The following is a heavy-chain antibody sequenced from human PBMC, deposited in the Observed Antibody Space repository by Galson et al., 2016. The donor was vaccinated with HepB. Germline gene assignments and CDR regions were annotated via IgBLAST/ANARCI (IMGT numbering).Heavy chain of an antibody. Sequence: QSGAEVKKPGESLTISCEASGYDFSDYWIGWVRQLPGKGLEWMAFIHPGDSDSRFSPSFRGHVTMSADTAITTAYLQWSSLKASDTAFYYCARLGHGIDVWGLGALVTVSS. D-gene: IGHD3-16*01. J-gene: IGHJ4*02. CDR1: GYDFSDYW. CDR2: IHPGDSDS. CDR3: ARLGHGIDV. V-gene: IGHV5-51*01.